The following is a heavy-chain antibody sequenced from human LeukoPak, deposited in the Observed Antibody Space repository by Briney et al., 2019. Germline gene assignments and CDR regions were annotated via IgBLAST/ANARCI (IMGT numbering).Heavy chain of an antibody. D-gene: IGHD3-22*01. Sequence: SETLSLTCTVSGGSISSYYWSWIRQPPGKGLEWIGYIHYSGSTNYNPSLKSRVTISVDTSKNQFSLKLSSVTAADTAVYYCARSAYYYDSSGYYANDYWGQGTLVTVSS. CDR3: ARSAYYYDSSGYYANDY. CDR2: IHYSGST. V-gene: IGHV4-59*01. J-gene: IGHJ4*02. CDR1: GGSISSYY.